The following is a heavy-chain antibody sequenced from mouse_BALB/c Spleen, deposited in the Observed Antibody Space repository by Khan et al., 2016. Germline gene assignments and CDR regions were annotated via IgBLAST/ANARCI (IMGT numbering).Heavy chain of an antibody. D-gene: IGHD2-2*01. CDR2: INTYTGEP. Sequence: QIQLVQSGPELKKTGETVKISCKACGYTFTNSGMNWVKQAPGKGLKWVGWINTYTGEPTYADDFKGRFAFSLESSASTAYLQIINLKSEDMTTYFCARGAMVTTGGYFDVWCAGTTVTVSS. CDR1: GYTFTNSG. V-gene: IGHV9-1*02. CDR3: ARGAMVTTGGYFDV. J-gene: IGHJ1*01.